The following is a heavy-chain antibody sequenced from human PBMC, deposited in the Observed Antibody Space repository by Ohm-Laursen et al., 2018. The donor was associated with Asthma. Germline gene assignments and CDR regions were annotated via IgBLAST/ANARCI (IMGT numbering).Heavy chain of an antibody. CDR2: IYWNDDK. Sequence: TQTLTLTRTFSGFSLSTSGVGVGWIRQPPGKALEWLALIYWNDDKRYSPSLKSRLTITKDTSKNQVVLTMTNMDPVDTATYYCAHRHRNQTIFLPYDAFDIWGQGTMATVSS. CDR1: GFSLSTSGVG. D-gene: IGHD3-9*01. CDR3: AHRHRNQTIFLPYDAFDI. V-gene: IGHV2-5*01. J-gene: IGHJ3*02.